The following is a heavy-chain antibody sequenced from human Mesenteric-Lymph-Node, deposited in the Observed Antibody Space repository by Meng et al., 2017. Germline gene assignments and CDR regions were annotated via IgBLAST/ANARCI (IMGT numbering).Heavy chain of an antibody. D-gene: IGHD6-19*01. J-gene: IGHJ4*02. CDR1: GGSFSGYY. V-gene: IGHV4-59*01. CDR3: ARGFQWLEFDY. Sequence: SETLSLTCAVYGGSFSGYYWSWIRQPPGKGLEWIGYIYYSGNTNYNPSLKSRVTISVDTSKNQFSLKLCSVAAEDTAVYYCARGFQWLEFDYWGQGTLVTVSS. CDR2: IYYSGNT.